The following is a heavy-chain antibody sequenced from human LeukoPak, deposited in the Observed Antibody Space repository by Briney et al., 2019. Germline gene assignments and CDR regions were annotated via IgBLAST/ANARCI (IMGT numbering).Heavy chain of an antibody. D-gene: IGHD3-3*01. CDR2: KNQSGST. CDR1: GGAFSVYF. J-gene: IGHJ5*02. Sequence: SETLSLTCAVYGGAFSVYFRSWIRHPPGKGLEWIGEKNQSGSTTYNPSLKSRVTISVDTPTNKFSLKLSSVTAADTAVYYCARGLGIFGVSWFDPWGQGTLLTVSS. V-gene: IGHV4-34*01. CDR3: ARGLGIFGVSWFDP.